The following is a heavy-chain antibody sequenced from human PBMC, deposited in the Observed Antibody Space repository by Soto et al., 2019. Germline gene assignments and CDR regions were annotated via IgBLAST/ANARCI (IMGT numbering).Heavy chain of an antibody. J-gene: IGHJ5*02. CDR2: IIPIFGTA. CDR1: GGTFSSYA. V-gene: IGHV1-69*13. Sequence: SVKVSCKASGGTFSSYAISWVRQAPGQGLEWMGGIIPIFGTANYAQKFQGRVTITADESTSTAYMELSSLRSDDTAMYYCARGLSIDYNWFDPWGQGTLVTVSS. D-gene: IGHD3-9*01. CDR3: ARGLSIDYNWFDP.